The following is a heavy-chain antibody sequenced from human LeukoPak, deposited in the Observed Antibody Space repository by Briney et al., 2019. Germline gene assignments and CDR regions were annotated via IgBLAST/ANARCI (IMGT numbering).Heavy chain of an antibody. CDR1: GGSISSGGYY. Sequence: SETLSLTCTVSGGSISSGGYYWSWIRQHPGKGLEWIGYIYYSGSTYYNPSLKSRVTISVDTSKNQFSLKLSSVTAADTAVYYCARPRQWLDAFDIWGQGTMVTVSS. V-gene: IGHV4-31*03. CDR2: IYYSGST. J-gene: IGHJ3*02. D-gene: IGHD6-19*01. CDR3: ARPRQWLDAFDI.